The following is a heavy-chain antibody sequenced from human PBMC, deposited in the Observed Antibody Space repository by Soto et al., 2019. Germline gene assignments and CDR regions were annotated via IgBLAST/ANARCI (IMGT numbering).Heavy chain of an antibody. V-gene: IGHV4-39*01. J-gene: IGHJ4*02. CDR3: ARHLPWSYHYYCDY. CDR1: GGSISSSSYY. CDR2: IYYSGST. Sequence: PSETLSLTCTVSGGSISSSSYYWGWIRQPPGKGLEWIGSIYYSGSTYYNPSLKSRVTISVDTSKNQFSLKLSSVTAADTAVYYGARHLPWSYHYYCDYSGQGTLVTVS. D-gene: IGHD1-26*01.